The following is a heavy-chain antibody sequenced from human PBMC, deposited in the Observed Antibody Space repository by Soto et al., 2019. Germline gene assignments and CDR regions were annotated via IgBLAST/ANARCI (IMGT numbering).Heavy chain of an antibody. CDR1: GFTFSSYT. J-gene: IGHJ4*02. V-gene: IGHV3-23*01. CDR3: TTWLTAHFDY. CDR2: SSDRRTGNT. D-gene: IGHD2-21*02. Sequence: GSLRLSCAASGFTFSSYTLNWVRRAPGKGLEWVATSSDRRTGNTHYSDSVRGRFTLSRDYSRNILFLQMDSLRADDTALYYCTTWLTAHFDYWGRGTQVTVSS.